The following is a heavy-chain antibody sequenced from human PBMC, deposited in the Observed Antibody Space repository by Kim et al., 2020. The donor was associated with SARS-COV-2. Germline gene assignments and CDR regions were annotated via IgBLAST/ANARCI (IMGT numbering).Heavy chain of an antibody. Sequence: AEAVKGRLTISRDNSNNALYLQMNCVRAEDTAVYYCARAYDILTGYYSDYWGQGTLVTVSS. D-gene: IGHD3-9*01. J-gene: IGHJ4*02. CDR3: ARAYDILTGYYSDY. V-gene: IGHV3-30*01.